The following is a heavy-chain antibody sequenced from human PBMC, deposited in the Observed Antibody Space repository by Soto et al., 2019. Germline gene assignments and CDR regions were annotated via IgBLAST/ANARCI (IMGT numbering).Heavy chain of an antibody. D-gene: IGHD3-10*01. CDR1: GGTFSSYA. V-gene: IGHV1-69*01. CDR2: IIPIFGTA. J-gene: IGHJ6*02. CDR3: ARRLHGGFRGYYGMDV. Sequence: QVQLVQSGAEVKKPGSSVKVSCKASGGTFSSYAISWVRQAPGQGLEWMGGIIPIFGTANYAQKFQGRVTINADESTSTAYMELSSLRSEDTAVYYCARRLHGGFRGYYGMDVWGQGTTVTVSS.